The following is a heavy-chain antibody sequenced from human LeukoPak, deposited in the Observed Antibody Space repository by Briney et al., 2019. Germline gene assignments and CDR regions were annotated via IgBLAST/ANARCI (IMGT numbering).Heavy chain of an antibody. Sequence: SETLSLTCAVYGGSFSGYYWSWIRQPPGKGLEWIGEINHSGSTNYNPSLKSRVTISVDTSKNQFSLKLSSVTAADTAVYYRAREKLIAAAGPFDYWGQGTLVTVSS. CDR3: AREKLIAAAGPFDY. CDR2: INHSGST. D-gene: IGHD6-13*01. J-gene: IGHJ4*02. CDR1: GGSFSGYY. V-gene: IGHV4-34*01.